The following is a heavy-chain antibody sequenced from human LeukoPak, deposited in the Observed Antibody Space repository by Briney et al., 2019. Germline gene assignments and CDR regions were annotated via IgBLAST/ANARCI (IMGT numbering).Heavy chain of an antibody. CDR3: ARGEGVWYYYDSSGYSVDY. V-gene: IGHV1-2*06. D-gene: IGHD3-22*01. J-gene: IGHJ4*02. CDR1: GYTFTSYD. Sequence: ASVKVSCKASGYTFTSYDINWVRQATGQGLEWMGRINPNSGGTNYAQKFQGRVTMTRDTSISTAYMELSRLRSDDTAVYYCARGEGVWYYYDSSGYSVDYWGQGTLVTVSS. CDR2: INPNSGGT.